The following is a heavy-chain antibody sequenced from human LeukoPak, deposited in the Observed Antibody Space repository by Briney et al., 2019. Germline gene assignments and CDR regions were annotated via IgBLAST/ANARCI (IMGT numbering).Heavy chain of an antibody. CDR1: GYTFTSYG. CDR3: VRDDRYCSSTSCYTPFDY. CDR2: ISAYNGNT. J-gene: IGHJ4*02. Sequence: ASVEVSCKASGYTFTSYGISWVRQAPGQGLEWMGWISAYNGNTNYAQKLQGRVTMTTDTSTSTAYMELRSLRSDDTAVYYCVRDDRYCSSTSCYTPFDYWGQGTLVTVSS. D-gene: IGHD2-2*02. V-gene: IGHV1-18*01.